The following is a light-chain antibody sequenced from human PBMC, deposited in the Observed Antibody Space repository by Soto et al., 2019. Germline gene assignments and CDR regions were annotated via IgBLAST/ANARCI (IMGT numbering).Light chain of an antibody. J-gene: IGLJ3*02. V-gene: IGLV2-8*01. CDR1: SSDYNY. CDR3: SSYADNNNVVL. CDR2: EVN. Sequence: QSALTQPPSASGSPGQSVTISCTGTSSDYNYVSWYQQHPGNAPKLLIYEVNKRPSGVPDRFSGSKSGNTASLTVSGLQAEDEADYYCSSYADNNNVVLFGGGTKLTVL.